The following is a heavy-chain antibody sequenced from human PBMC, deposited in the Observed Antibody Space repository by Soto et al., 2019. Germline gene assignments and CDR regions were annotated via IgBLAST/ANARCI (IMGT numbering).Heavy chain of an antibody. V-gene: IGHV4-34*01. CDR2: INHSGST. Sequence: QVQLQQWGAGLLKPSETLSLTCAVYGGSFSGYYWSWIRQPPGKGLEWIGEINHSGSTNYNPSLKGRVTLSVDTSKNQFSLKLSSVTAADTAVYYCARGPRRIAVAGTGGLLDYWGQGTLVTVSS. CDR3: ARGPRRIAVAGTGGLLDY. D-gene: IGHD6-19*01. J-gene: IGHJ4*02. CDR1: GGSFSGYY.